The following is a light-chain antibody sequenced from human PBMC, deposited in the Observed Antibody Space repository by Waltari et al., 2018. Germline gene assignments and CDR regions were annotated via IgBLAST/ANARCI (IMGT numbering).Light chain of an antibody. CDR3: QVWDDVTDSGV. V-gene: IGLV3-21*04. CDR1: NIGSKS. J-gene: IGLJ2*01. CDR2: YDT. Sequence: YVLTRPPSVSVDPGKTARLTCGGDNIGSKSVNWYQQKPGQAPVLVMFYDTDRPSGIPERFSGSNSGTTATLTISWVEAGDEADYHCQVWDDVTDSGVFGGGTKLTVL.